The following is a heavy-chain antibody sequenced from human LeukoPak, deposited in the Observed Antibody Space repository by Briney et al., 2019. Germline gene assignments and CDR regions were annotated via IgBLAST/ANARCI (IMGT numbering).Heavy chain of an antibody. CDR1: GVSISSSNSY. V-gene: IGHV4-39*01. J-gene: IGHJ4*02. Sequence: SETLSLTCTVSGVSISSSNSYWGWIRQPPGKGLEWIGSIYYSGNTYYNASLKSQVSISIDTSKNQFSLKLSSVTAADTAVYYCARHQALQGGYDWFSRAPQYYFDYWGQGTLVTVSS. CDR3: ARHQALQGGYDWFSRAPQYYFDY. D-gene: IGHD5-12*01. CDR2: IYYSGNT.